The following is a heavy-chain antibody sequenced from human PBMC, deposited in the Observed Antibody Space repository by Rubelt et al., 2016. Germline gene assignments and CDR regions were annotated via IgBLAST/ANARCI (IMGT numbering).Heavy chain of an antibody. J-gene: IGHJ4*02. V-gene: IGHV4-59*08. CDR3: ARSGKQWDALDY. Sequence: QVQLQESGPGLVKPSETLSLTCTVSGGSINSYYWSWIRQPPGKGLEWIGHIYYSGSTNYNPSLKNRVTISVDTSKNQFSLKLNSVTAADTAVYYCARSGKQWDALDYWGQGTLVTVSS. CDR1: GGSINSYY. CDR2: IYYSGST. D-gene: IGHD6-19*01.